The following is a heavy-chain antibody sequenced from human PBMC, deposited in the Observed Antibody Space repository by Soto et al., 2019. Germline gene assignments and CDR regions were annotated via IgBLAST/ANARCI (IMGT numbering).Heavy chain of an antibody. D-gene: IGHD3-10*01. J-gene: IGHJ4*02. CDR2: ISAYNGNT. V-gene: IGHV1-18*01. CDR1: GYIFITYG. Sequence: ASVKVSCKASGYIFITYGISWVRQAPGQGLEWMGRISAYNGNTKYAQSLQGRVTMTTDTSTNTAYMELRSLRSDDTAVYYCARDLDGSGSYYTDYWGPGTLVTVSS. CDR3: ARDLDGSGSYYTDY.